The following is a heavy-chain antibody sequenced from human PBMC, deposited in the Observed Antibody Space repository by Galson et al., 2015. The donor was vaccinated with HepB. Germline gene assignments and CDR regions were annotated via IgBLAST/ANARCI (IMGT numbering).Heavy chain of an antibody. CDR1: GFTFSSYA. Sequence: SLRLSCAASGFTFSSYAMHWVRQAPGKGLEYVSAISSNGGSTYYADSVKGRFTISRDNSKNTLYLQMSSLRAEDTAVYYCVKDRGYGDYVAWYFDLWGRGTLVTVSS. V-gene: IGHV3-64D*06. J-gene: IGHJ2*01. CDR3: VKDRGYGDYVAWYFDL. CDR2: ISSNGGST. D-gene: IGHD4-17*01.